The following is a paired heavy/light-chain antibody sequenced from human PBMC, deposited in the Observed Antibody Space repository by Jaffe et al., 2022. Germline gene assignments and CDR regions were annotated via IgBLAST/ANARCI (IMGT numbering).Heavy chain of an antibody. J-gene: IGHJ5*02. V-gene: IGHV4-39*01. CDR3: ARQVPTPSWFDP. Sequence: QLQLQESGPGLVKPSETLSLTCTVSAGSISSSSYFWAWIRQPPGKGLEWIGSIFHTGTTNYSPSLKSRVTISVDTSKNQFSLKLSSVTAADTAIYYCARQVPTPSWFDPWGQGTMVSISS. CDR2: IFHTGTT. CDR1: AGSISSSSYF.
Light chain of an antibody. CDR1: SSDVGSYNL. CDR2: EVN. V-gene: IGLV2-23*02. J-gene: IGLJ3*02. Sequence: QSALTQPASVSGSPGQSITISCTGTSSDVGSYNLVSWYQQHPGKAPKFMIYEVNKRPSGVSNRFSGSKSGTTASLTISGLQAEDEADYYCCSYAGSTTWVFGGGTELTVL. CDR3: CSYAGSTTWV.